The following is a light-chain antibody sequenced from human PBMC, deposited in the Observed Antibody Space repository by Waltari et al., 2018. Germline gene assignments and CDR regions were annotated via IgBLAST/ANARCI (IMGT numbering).Light chain of an antibody. Sequence: QSVLTQPPSVAAAPRPGATISCSGSRVNTGNHLAYWYQVLPQKAPKLPIYYHHQLASGVADRFSGSKSGTSASLASSGLQSEDEADYYCAAWDDTLNGWVFGGGTRLTVL. CDR2: YHH. V-gene: IGLV1-36*01. CDR3: AAWDDTLNGWV. CDR1: RVNTGNHL. J-gene: IGLJ3*02.